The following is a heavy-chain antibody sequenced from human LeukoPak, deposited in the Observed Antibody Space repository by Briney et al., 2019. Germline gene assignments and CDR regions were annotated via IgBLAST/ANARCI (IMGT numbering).Heavy chain of an antibody. Sequence: GGSLRLSCAASGFTFNTYAMTWVRQAPGKGLEWGSSISGSGGGTYYADSVKGRFTISRDNSKNTLYLQMNSLRADDTAVYYCAKLTGGTGTIPFDYWGQGTLVTVSS. CDR2: ISGSGGGT. D-gene: IGHD1-1*01. CDR3: AKLTGGTGTIPFDY. V-gene: IGHV3-23*01. J-gene: IGHJ4*02. CDR1: GFTFNTYA.